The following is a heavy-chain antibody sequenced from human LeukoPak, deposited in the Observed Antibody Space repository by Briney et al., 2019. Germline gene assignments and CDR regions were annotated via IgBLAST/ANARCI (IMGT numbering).Heavy chain of an antibody. CDR1: GFTFSSYA. CDR2: TSGSGGST. CDR3: AKETTVTPQRNWFDP. Sequence: GGSLRLSCAASGFTFSSYAMSWVRQAPGKGLEWVSATSGSGGSTYYADSVKGRFTISGDNAKNTLYLQMNSLRAEDTAVYYCAKETTVTPQRNWFDPWGQGTLVTVSS. J-gene: IGHJ5*02. D-gene: IGHD4-17*01. V-gene: IGHV3-23*01.